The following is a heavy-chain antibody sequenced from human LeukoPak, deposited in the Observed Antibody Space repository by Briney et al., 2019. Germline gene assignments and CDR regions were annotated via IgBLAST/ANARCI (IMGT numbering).Heavy chain of an antibody. D-gene: IGHD2-8*01. Sequence: PSETLSLTCAVYGGSFSGYYWSWIRQPPGKGLEWIGEINHSGSTNYNPSLKSRVTISVDTSKNRFSLKLSSVTAADTAVYYCARGDVDTMVAHEGFDYWGQGTLVTVSS. CDR2: INHSGST. CDR3: ARGDVDTMVAHEGFDY. V-gene: IGHV4-34*01. CDR1: GGSFSGYY. J-gene: IGHJ4*02.